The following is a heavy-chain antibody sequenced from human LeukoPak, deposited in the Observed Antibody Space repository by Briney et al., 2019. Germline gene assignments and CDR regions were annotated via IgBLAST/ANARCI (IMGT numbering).Heavy chain of an antibody. V-gene: IGHV1-18*01. CDR3: ARGGNRHWFDP. D-gene: IGHD2/OR15-2a*01. Sequence: GASVKVSCKESRYSFISYGISWVRQAPGQGLEWMGWISTHSGNTNYAQKLQGRVTMTTDTSTSTAYMEVRSLKSDDTAVYYCARGGNRHWFDPWGQGTLVTVSS. CDR1: RYSFISYG. J-gene: IGHJ5*02. CDR2: ISTHSGNT.